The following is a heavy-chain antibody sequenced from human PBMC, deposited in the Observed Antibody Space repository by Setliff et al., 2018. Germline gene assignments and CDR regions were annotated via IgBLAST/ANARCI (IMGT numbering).Heavy chain of an antibody. CDR2: ISGSGSTI. D-gene: IGHD3-10*01. CDR3: ARLRAPGSHGLDP. J-gene: IGHJ5*02. Sequence: GGSLRLSCAASGFTFSSYSMNWVRQAPVKGLEWVSYISGSGSTIYYADSVKGRFTISRDNAKTSLYQQMNSLRADDTAVYYCARLRAPGSHGLDPWGQGTLVTVSS. V-gene: IGHV3-48*01. CDR1: GFTFSSYS.